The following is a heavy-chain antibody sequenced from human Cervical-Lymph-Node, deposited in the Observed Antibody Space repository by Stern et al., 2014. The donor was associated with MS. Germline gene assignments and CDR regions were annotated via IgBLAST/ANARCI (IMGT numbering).Heavy chain of an antibody. Sequence: EVQLVESGGGLVQPGGSLRLSCAASGFTFSSYWMHWVRQAPGKGLVWVSRLYSGWSTTNYADSVNGRFTISRDNAGNALYLQMNSLRAEDTAVYYCARGAPAGSGRDAFDIWGQGTMVTVSS. CDR3: ARGAPAGSGRDAFDI. J-gene: IGHJ3*02. D-gene: IGHD6-13*01. CDR2: LYSGWSTT. V-gene: IGHV3-74*01. CDR1: GFTFSSYW.